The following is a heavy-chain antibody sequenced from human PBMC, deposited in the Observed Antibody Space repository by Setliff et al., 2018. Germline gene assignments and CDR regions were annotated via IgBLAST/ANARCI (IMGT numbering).Heavy chain of an antibody. D-gene: IGHD6-13*01. J-gene: IGHJ4*02. CDR3: ARGINSVSWTPKY. CDR2: IYPDGTT. Sequence: SETLSLTCNVSGGSISSYSWSWIRQPPGKGLEWIGYIYPDGTTNYNPSLKSRMTISLDMSKNQFSLTLRSVTAADTAMYYCARGINSVSWTPKYWGRGTLVTVSS. V-gene: IGHV4-4*08. CDR1: GGSISSYS.